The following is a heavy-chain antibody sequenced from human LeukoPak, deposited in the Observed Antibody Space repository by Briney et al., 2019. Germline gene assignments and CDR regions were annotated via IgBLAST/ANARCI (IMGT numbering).Heavy chain of an antibody. Sequence: KPSETLSLTCAVYGGSFSGYYWSWIRQPPGKGLEWIGEINHSGSTNYNPSLKSRVTTSVDTSKNQFSLKLSSVTAADTAVYYCARLPQYYYDSSGYYGRHYYYMDVWGKGTTVTISS. V-gene: IGHV4-34*01. CDR3: ARLPQYYYDSSGYYGRHYYYMDV. CDR2: INHSGST. CDR1: GGSFSGYY. D-gene: IGHD3-22*01. J-gene: IGHJ6*03.